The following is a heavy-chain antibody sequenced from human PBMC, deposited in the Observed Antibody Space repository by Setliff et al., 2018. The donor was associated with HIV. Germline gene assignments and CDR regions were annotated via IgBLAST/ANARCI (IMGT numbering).Heavy chain of an antibody. CDR1: EYAFSNYW. J-gene: IGHJ3*02. D-gene: IGHD5-12*01. Sequence: GESLKISCVGSEYAFSNYWIGWVRQMPGKGLEWMGIIYPRDSKIRYSPSFQGQVTLSVDKSLNTAYLQWSSLKVSDSAIYYCVRYDVYEYGYQVFDIWGQGTTVTVSS. CDR3: VRYDVYEYGYQVFDI. CDR2: IYPRDSKI. V-gene: IGHV5-51*01.